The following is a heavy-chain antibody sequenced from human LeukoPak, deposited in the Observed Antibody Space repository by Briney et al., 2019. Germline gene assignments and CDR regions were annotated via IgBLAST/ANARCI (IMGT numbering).Heavy chain of an antibody. J-gene: IGHJ3*02. CDR3: ARRMVVVPGGSDAFDI. Sequence: GESLKISCKGSGYSFTSYWIGWVRQMPGKGLEWMGIIYPGDSDTRYSPSFQGQVTISADKSISTAYLQWSSLKASDTAMYYCARRMVVVPGGSDAFDIWGQGTMVTVFS. CDR2: IYPGDSDT. D-gene: IGHD2-2*01. V-gene: IGHV5-51*01. CDR1: GYSFTSYW.